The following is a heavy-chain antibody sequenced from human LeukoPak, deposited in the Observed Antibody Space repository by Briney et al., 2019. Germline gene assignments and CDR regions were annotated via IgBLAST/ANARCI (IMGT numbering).Heavy chain of an antibody. D-gene: IGHD1-26*01. CDR1: GFTFDDYG. CDR2: INWNGGST. V-gene: IGHV3-20*04. CDR3: ARDNSGSYYFDY. J-gene: IGHJ4*02. Sequence: GGSLRLSCAASGFTFDDYGMSWVRQAPGKGLEWVSGINWNGGSTGYADSVKGRFTISRDNAKNSLYLQMNSLRAEDTAVYYCARDNSGSYYFDYWGQGTLVTVSS.